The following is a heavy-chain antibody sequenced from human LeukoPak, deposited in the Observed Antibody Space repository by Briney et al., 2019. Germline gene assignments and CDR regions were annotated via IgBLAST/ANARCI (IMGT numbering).Heavy chain of an antibody. D-gene: IGHD1-26*01. J-gene: IGHJ4*02. Sequence: GRSLRLSCAASGFTFGDYAMRWVRQAPGKGLEWVSGISWNSGSIGYADSVKGRFTISRDNAKKSLFLQMNSLRAEDTALYYCAKGSTGSFLTDYWGQGTLVTVSS. CDR2: ISWNSGSI. V-gene: IGHV3-9*01. CDR1: GFTFGDYA. CDR3: AKGSTGSFLTDY.